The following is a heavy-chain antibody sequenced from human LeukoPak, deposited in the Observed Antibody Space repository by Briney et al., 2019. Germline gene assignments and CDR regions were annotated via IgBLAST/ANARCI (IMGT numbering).Heavy chain of an antibody. CDR3: ARGRPHGNDY. J-gene: IGHJ4*02. CDR1: GLIVSNSY. V-gene: IGHV3-53*01. CDR2: IYYNGNT. Sequence: PGGSLRLSCAASGLIVSNSYMNWVRQAPGKGLEWVSVIYYNGNTFYADSVMGRFTISRDNSKNTLYLQMNSLRAEDTAVYYCARGRPHGNDYWGQGTLVTVSS. D-gene: IGHD4-23*01.